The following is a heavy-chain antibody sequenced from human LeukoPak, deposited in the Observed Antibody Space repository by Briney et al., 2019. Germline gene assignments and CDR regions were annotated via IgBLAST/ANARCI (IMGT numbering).Heavy chain of an antibody. Sequence: GGSLRLSCAASGFTFSSYSMNWVRQAPGKGLEWVSSISSSSSYIYYADSVKGRFTISRDNAKNSLYLQMNSLRAEDTAVYYCARDSGGVMGRSHYNWFDPWGQGTLVTVSS. CDR2: ISSSSSYI. CDR1: GFTFSSYS. D-gene: IGHD3-16*01. CDR3: ARDSGGVMGRSHYNWFDP. J-gene: IGHJ5*02. V-gene: IGHV3-21*01.